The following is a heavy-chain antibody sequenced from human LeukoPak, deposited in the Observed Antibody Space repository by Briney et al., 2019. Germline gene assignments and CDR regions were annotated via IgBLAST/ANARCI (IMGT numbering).Heavy chain of an antibody. CDR2: INHSGST. J-gene: IGHJ6*02. CDR1: GGSFSGYY. CDR3: ARGLTYYDFWSGYHDYYYYGMDV. V-gene: IGHV4-34*01. D-gene: IGHD3-3*01. Sequence: SETLSLTCAVYGGSFSGYYWSWIRQPPGKGLEWIGEINHSGSTNYNPSLKSRVTISVDTSKNQFSLKLSSVTAADTAVYYCARGLTYYDFWSGYHDYYYYGMDVWGQGTTVTVSS.